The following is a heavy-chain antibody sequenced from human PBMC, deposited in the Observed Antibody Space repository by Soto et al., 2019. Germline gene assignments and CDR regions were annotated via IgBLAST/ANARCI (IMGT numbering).Heavy chain of an antibody. CDR3: ARDSSNTAMGSSYYYYGTDV. CDR2: IYYSGST. CDR1: GGSISSGDYY. J-gene: IGHJ6*02. V-gene: IGHV4-30-4*01. Sequence: SETLSLTCTVSGGSISSGDYYWSWIRQPPGKGLEWIGYIYYSGSTYYNPSLKSRVTISVDTSKNQFSLKLSSVTAADTAVYYCARDSSNTAMGSSYYYYGTDVWGQGTTVTVSS. D-gene: IGHD5-18*01.